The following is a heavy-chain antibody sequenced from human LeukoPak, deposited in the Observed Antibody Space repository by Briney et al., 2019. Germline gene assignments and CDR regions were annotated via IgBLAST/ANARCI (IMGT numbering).Heavy chain of an antibody. CDR3: ARLIINNCVYYMDV. CDR1: EFTFSTSA. CDR2: ISGSSDNT. V-gene: IGHV3-23*01. Sequence: GGSLRLSCAASEFTFSTSAMSWVRQAPGRGLEWVSSISGSSDNTYYADSVKGRCTISRDNSKDTLYLQMNSLKVEDTAVYYCARLIINNCVYYMDVWGKGTTVTVSS. D-gene: IGHD1-1*01. J-gene: IGHJ6*03.